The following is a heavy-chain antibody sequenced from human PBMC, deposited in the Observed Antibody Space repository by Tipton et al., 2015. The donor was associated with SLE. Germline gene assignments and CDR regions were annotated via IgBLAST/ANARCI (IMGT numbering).Heavy chain of an antibody. CDR1: GGSFSGYY. Sequence: LRLSCAVYGGSFSGYYWSWIRQPPGKGLEWIGEINHSGGTNHNSSLKSRVTIIVDTSKIQFSLKLRSVTAADTAVYYCARRGHAFDMWGQGTMVTVSS. V-gene: IGHV4-34*01. J-gene: IGHJ3*02. D-gene: IGHD3-10*01. CDR2: INHSGGT. CDR3: ARRGHAFDM.